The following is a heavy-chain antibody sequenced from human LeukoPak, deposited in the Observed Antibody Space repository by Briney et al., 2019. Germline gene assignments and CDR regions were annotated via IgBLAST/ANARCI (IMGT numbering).Heavy chain of an antibody. CDR1: GYTFTSYG. Sequence: ASVKDSCKASGYTFTSYGISWVRQAPGQGLEWMGWISAYNGNTNYAQKLQGRVTMTTDTSTSTAYMELRSLRSDDTAVYYCARDRGVAARPYYFDYWGQGTLVTVSS. CDR2: ISAYNGNT. V-gene: IGHV1-18*01. CDR3: ARDRGVAARPYYFDY. D-gene: IGHD6-6*01. J-gene: IGHJ4*02.